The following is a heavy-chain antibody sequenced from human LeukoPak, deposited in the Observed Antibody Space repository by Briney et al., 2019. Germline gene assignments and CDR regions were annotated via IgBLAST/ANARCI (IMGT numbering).Heavy chain of an antibody. CDR2: IDSSSNTV. D-gene: IGHD6-13*01. J-gene: IGHJ5*02. CDR3: TTVRGIGVPGIRFDP. CDR1: GFTFSRSE. V-gene: IGHV3-48*03. Sequence: GGSLRLSCVASGFTFSRSEMNWVRQAPGKGLEWVSHIDSSSNTVYYADSVKGRFTISRDNAKNSLYLQMNSLRAEDTAVYYCTTVRGIGVPGIRFDPWGQGTLVTVSS.